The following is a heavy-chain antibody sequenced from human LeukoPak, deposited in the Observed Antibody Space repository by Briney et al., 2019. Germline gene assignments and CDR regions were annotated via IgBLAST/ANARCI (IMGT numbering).Heavy chain of an antibody. CDR2: FDPEDGET. Sequence: ASVKVSCKVSGYTLTELSMHWVRQAPGKGLEWMGGFDPEDGETIYAQKFQGRVTMTEDTSTDTAYMELSSLRSEDAAVYYCASFARYGDYSVLFWVHLDYWGQGTLVTVSS. CDR3: ASFARYGDYSVLFWVHLDY. J-gene: IGHJ4*02. CDR1: GYTLTELS. V-gene: IGHV1-24*01. D-gene: IGHD4-17*01.